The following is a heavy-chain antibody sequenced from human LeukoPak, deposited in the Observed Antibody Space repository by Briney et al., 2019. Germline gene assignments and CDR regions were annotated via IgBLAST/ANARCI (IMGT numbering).Heavy chain of an antibody. CDR2: ISSDEINE. Sequence: GGSLRLSCAASGFSFRSYGMHWVRQAPGKGLEWVAVISSDEINEYYADSVKGRFTISRDNSKNTLYLQMNSLRAEDTAVYYCARGAAAAGTEYYYGMDVWGQGTTVTVSS. J-gene: IGHJ6*02. CDR1: GFSFRSYG. V-gene: IGHV3-30*03. CDR3: ARGAAAAGTEYYYGMDV. D-gene: IGHD6-13*01.